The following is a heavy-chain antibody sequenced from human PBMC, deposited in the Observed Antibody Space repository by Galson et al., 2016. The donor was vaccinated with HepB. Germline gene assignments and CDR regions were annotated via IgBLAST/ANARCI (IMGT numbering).Heavy chain of an antibody. J-gene: IGHJ4*02. CDR1: GDSVISNTW. CDR2: IHHSGSS. V-gene: IGHV4-4*02. Sequence: SETLSLTCAVSGDSVISNTWWSWVRQPPGKGLEWIGEIHHSGSSNYNPSLKSRVTMSVDKSKNQFSLRLTSVTVADAAVYYCARLSATYYVDNWGQGTLVTVSS. CDR3: ARLSATYYVDN.